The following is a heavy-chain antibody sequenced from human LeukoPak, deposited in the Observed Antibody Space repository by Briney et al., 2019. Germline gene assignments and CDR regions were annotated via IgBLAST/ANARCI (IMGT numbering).Heavy chain of an antibody. CDR1: GGSFSGYY. D-gene: IGHD1-14*01. Sequence: PSETLSLTCAVYGGSFSGYYWSWIRQSPGKGLEWIGYILSSGSTNYNPSVKSRVTISADTSRNQFSLKLSSVTAADTAVYYCARTNQISETAFDIWGQGTMVIVSS. J-gene: IGHJ3*02. V-gene: IGHV4-59*01. CDR2: ILSSGST. CDR3: ARTNQISETAFDI.